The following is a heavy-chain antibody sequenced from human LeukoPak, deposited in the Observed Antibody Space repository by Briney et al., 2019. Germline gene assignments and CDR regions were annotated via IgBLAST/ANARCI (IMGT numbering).Heavy chain of an antibody. CDR2: INHSGST. D-gene: IGHD3-9*01. Sequence: SETLSLTCAVYGGSFSGYYWSWIRQPPGKGLEWIGEINHSGSTNYNPSLKSRVTISVDTSKNQFSLKLSSVTAADTAVYYCARGVRYFDWFLGDAFDVWGQGTMVTVSS. CDR3: ARGVRYFDWFLGDAFDV. V-gene: IGHV4-34*01. J-gene: IGHJ3*01. CDR1: GGSFSGYY.